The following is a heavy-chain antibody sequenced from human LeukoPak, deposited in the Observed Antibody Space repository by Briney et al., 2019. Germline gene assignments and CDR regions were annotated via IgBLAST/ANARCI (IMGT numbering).Heavy chain of an antibody. Sequence: PGGSLRLSCAASGFNFSSYSMNWVRQAPGKGLEWVSSISSSSSFRYYADSVKGRFTISRDNSKNTLYLQMNSLRAEGTAVYYCAKVAQRYCSSTSCYMYSDYWGQGTLVTVSS. CDR1: GFNFSSYS. CDR3: AKVAQRYCSSTSCYMYSDY. J-gene: IGHJ4*02. D-gene: IGHD2-2*02. CDR2: ISSSSSFR. V-gene: IGHV3-21*04.